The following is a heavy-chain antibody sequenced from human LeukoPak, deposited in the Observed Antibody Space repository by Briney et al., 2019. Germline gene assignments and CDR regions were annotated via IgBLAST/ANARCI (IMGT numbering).Heavy chain of an antibody. CDR3: ARDHGGLNFDY. Sequence: SETLSLTCAVYGGSFSGYYWSWIRQPPGKGLEWIGEINHSGSTNYNPSLKSRVTISVDTSKNQFSLKLSSVTAADTAVYYCARDHGGLNFDYWGQGTLVTVSS. D-gene: IGHD4-23*01. J-gene: IGHJ4*02. CDR2: INHSGST. V-gene: IGHV4-34*01. CDR1: GGSFSGYY.